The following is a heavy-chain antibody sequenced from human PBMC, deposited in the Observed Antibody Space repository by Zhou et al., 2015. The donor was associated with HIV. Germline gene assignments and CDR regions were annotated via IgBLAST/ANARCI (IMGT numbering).Heavy chain of an antibody. CDR1: GGTLNIYS. J-gene: IGHJ5*02. V-gene: IGHV1-69*01. D-gene: IGHD1-26*01. Sequence: QVQLLQSGAEVKKPGSSVKVSCKPSGGTLNIYSLSWVRQAPGQDLEWMGVILPMYGLRNYAQKFQGRLTISADASTTTFFMELSSLRPDDTALYYCARDLKPWEPRTRGSWFDPWGQGTLVTVSS. CDR3: ARDLKPWEPRTRGSWFDP. CDR2: ILPMYGLR.